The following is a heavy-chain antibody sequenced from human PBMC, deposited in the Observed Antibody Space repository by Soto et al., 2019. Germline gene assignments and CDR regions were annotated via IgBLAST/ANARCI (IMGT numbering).Heavy chain of an antibody. V-gene: IGHV3-30*14. Sequence: GGSLRLSCEASGFLFSTSTLNWVRRAPGKGLEWVAEILSRGRDIYYEDSVKGRFTVSMDNSKNTLYLHLDRLKSDDTAVYYCATLGRADDPHLAPWGQGTLVTVSS. D-gene: IGHD1-1*01. J-gene: IGHJ5*02. CDR3: ATLGRADDPHLAP. CDR2: ILSRGRDI. CDR1: GFLFSTST.